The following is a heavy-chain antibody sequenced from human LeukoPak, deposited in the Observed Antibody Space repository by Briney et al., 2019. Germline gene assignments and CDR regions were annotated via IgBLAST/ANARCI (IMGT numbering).Heavy chain of an antibody. CDR1: GGTFSSYA. Sequence: GASVKVSCKASGGTFSSYAISWVRQASGQGLEWMGYMKPNSGNTGCAQKFQGRVTMTRDTSISTAYMELSSLTSEDTAVYYCATELRWKDHWGQGTLVTVSS. CDR2: MKPNSGNT. D-gene: IGHD4-23*01. CDR3: ATELRWKDH. J-gene: IGHJ4*02. V-gene: IGHV1-8*02.